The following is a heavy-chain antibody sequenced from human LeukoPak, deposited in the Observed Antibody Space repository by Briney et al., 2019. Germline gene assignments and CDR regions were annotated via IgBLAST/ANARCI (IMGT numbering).Heavy chain of an antibody. V-gene: IGHV4-34*01. J-gene: IGHJ2*01. Sequence: SETLSLTCAVYGGSFSGYYWSWIRQPPGKGLEWIGEINHSGSTNYNPSLKSRVTISVDTSKNQFSLKLSSVTAADTAVYYCARRWPYWYFDLWGRGTLVTVSS. CDR3: ARRWPYWYFDL. CDR1: GGSFSGYY. D-gene: IGHD4-23*01. CDR2: INHSGST.